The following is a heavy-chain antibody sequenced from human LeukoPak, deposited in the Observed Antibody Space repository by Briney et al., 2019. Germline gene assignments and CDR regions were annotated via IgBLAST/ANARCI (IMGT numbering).Heavy chain of an antibody. CDR2: IGTAGDP. J-gene: IGHJ4*02. V-gene: IGHV3-13*05. Sequence: GGSLRLSCAASGFTFSSYDMHWVRQPTGKGLEWVSAIGTAGDPYYPGSVKGRFTISRENAENSLYLQMNSLRAGDTAVYYCARLSRTFSRLGAFDYWGQGTLVTVSS. CDR1: GFTFSSYD. CDR3: ARLSRTFSRLGAFDY. D-gene: IGHD2/OR15-2a*01.